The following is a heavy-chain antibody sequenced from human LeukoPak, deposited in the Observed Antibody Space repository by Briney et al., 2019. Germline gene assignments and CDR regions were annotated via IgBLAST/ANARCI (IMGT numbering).Heavy chain of an antibody. CDR2: TYSGGST. CDR3: ARDNPPWRGLGAFDI. V-gene: IGHV3-66*01. J-gene: IGHJ3*02. D-gene: IGHD3-10*01. Sequence: GSLRLSCAASGFTVSSNYMSWVRQAPGKGLGWVSVTYSGGSTYYADSVKGRFTISRDNSKNTLYLQMNSLRAEDTAVYYCARDNPPWRGLGAFDIWGQGTMVTVSS. CDR1: GFTVSSNY.